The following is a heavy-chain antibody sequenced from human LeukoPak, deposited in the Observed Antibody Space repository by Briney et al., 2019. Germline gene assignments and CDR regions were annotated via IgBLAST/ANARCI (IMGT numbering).Heavy chain of an antibody. D-gene: IGHD5-18*01. CDR3: ARAKANGYSYGSDYFDY. CDR1: GYTFTSYY. Sequence: ASVKVSCKASGYTFTSYYMHWVRQAPGQGLEWMGIINPSGGNTSYAQKFQGRVTMTRDTSTSTVYMELSSLRSEDTAVYYCARAKANGYSYGSDYFDYWGQGTLVTVSS. V-gene: IGHV1-46*01. CDR2: INPSGGNT. J-gene: IGHJ4*02.